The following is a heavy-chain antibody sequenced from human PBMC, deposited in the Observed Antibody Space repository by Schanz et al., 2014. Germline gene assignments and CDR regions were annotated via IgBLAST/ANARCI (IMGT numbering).Heavy chain of an antibody. Sequence: VQLLESGGGLVQPGGSLRLSCAGSGFTFISYDIHWVRQAPGKGLEWVAVIRYDGRNKNFVESVKGRFTISRDNSNNTVYLQMNTLRAEDTAVYYCAREDCSATSCYFRYWGQGTLVTVSS. J-gene: IGHJ4*02. CDR3: AREDCSATSCYFRY. D-gene: IGHD2-21*01. CDR1: GFTFISYD. CDR2: IRYDGRNK. V-gene: IGHV3-33*08.